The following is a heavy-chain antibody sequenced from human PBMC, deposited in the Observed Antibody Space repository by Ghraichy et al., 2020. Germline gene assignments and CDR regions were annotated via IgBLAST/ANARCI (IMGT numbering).Heavy chain of an antibody. CDR1: GGSISNYH. CDR3: ARHDSRGGALDI. J-gene: IGHJ3*02. V-gene: IGHV4-59*08. Sequence: SETLSLTCTVSGGSISNYHWSWIRQPPGGGLKWIGYIYYSGSTNYNPSLKSRATISVDTSKNQFSVKLSSVTAADTALYYCARHDSRGGALDIWGQGTMVTVAS. CDR2: IYYSGST. D-gene: IGHD3-22*01.